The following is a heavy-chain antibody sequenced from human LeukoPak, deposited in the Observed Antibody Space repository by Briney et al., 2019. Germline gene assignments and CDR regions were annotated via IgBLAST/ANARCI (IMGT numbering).Heavy chain of an antibody. J-gene: IGHJ4*02. V-gene: IGHV3-30-3*01. D-gene: IGHD3-22*01. Sequence: PGGSLRLSCAASGFTFSSYAMHWVRQAPGKGLEWVAVISYDGSNKYYADSVKGRFTISRDNSKNTLYLQMNSLRAEDTAVYYCARDLYDSSGYYGFDCWGQGTLVTVSS. CDR3: ARDLYDSSGYYGFDC. CDR1: GFTFSSYA. CDR2: ISYDGSNK.